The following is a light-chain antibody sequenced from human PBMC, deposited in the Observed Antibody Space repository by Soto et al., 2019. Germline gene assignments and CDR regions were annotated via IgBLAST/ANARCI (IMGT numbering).Light chain of an antibody. CDR2: KAS. V-gene: IGKV1-5*03. CDR1: QSIDSW. CDR3: QPYNSYSRT. J-gene: IGKJ1*01. Sequence: DIQITQSPSTLSASVGDRVTITCRASQSIDSWLAWYQHKPGKAPKLLIFKASTLETGVPSRFSGSGSETEFTLTISSLQPDDSATYYCQPYNSYSRTFGQGTKVEIK.